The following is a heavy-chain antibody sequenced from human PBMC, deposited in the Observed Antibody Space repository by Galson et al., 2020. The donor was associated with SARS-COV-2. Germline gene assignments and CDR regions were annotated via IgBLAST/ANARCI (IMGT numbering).Heavy chain of an antibody. CDR1: GFTISSYG. D-gene: IGHD3-10*01. Sequence: AGSLRLSCAASGFTISSYGMHWARHAPRTGLERVSVISYDGSNNYYADSAKGRFTISRDNSTNTLYLQMNSLRAAATAVYYCAKALYYYGAWRRNDFDYWGQGTLVTVSS. J-gene: IGHJ4*02. CDR3: AKALYYYGAWRRNDFDY. CDR2: ISYDGSNN. V-gene: IGHV3-30*18.